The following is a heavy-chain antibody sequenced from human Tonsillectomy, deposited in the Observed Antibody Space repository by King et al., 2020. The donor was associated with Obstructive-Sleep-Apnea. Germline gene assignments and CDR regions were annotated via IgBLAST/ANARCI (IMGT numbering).Heavy chain of an antibody. V-gene: IGHV3-66*01. J-gene: IGHJ6*02. Sequence: VQLVESGGGLVQPGGSLRLSCAASGFTVSSNYISWVRQAPGKGLEWVSVIYSGGSTYFADSVKGRFTISRDNSKNTLYLQMNSLRGEDTAVYYCARDFRGPDNYYGMDVWGQGTTVTVSS. CDR2: IYSGGST. CDR3: ARDFRGPDNYYGMDV. CDR1: GFTVSSNY.